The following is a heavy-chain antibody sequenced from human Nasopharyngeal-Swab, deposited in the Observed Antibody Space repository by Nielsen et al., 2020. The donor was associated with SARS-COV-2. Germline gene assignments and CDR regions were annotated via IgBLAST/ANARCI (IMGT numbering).Heavy chain of an antibody. CDR1: GGSISSSSYY. CDR3: ARQGSSWTVTPLWFDP. V-gene: IGHV4-39*01. J-gene: IGHJ5*02. D-gene: IGHD6-13*01. Sequence: SETLSLTCTVSGGSISSSSYYWGWIRQPPGKGLEWIGSMYYSGSTYYNPSLKSRVTISADTSKNQFSLKLSSVTAADTAVYYCARQGSSWTVTPLWFDPWGQGTLVTVSS. CDR2: MYYSGST.